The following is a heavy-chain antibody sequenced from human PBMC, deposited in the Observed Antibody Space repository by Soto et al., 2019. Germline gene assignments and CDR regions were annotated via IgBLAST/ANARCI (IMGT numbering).Heavy chain of an antibody. CDR1: GDSISILY. CDR3: TRGGDAYKNGH. J-gene: IGHJ4*02. CDR2: IYYSGSI. Sequence: PSETLSLTCTVSGDSISILYWSWIRQPTGKGLEWIGYIYYSGSINYNPSLKSRVTISVDPSKNQFSLRLSSVTAADTAVYYCTRGGDAYKNGHWGQGTLVTV. D-gene: IGHD2-21*01. V-gene: IGHV4-59*01.